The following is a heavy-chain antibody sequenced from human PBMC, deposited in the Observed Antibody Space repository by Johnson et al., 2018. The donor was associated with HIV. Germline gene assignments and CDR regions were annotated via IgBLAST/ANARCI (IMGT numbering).Heavy chain of an antibody. V-gene: IGHV3-20*04. CDR3: TQRLGI. Sequence: VQLVESGGGVVQPGRSLRLSCAASGFTFSSYAMHWVRQAPGKGLEWVSGINWNGGSTGYADSVKGRFTISRDNAKNSLYLQMNSLKTEDTAVYYCTQRLGIWGQGTMVTVSS. CDR1: GFTFSSYA. J-gene: IGHJ3*02. D-gene: IGHD3-22*01. CDR2: INWNGGST.